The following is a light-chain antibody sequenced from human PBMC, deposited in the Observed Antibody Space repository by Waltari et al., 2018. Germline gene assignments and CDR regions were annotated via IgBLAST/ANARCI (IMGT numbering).Light chain of an antibody. CDR1: KLGDTH. CDR3: QAWDTTTGV. CDR2: QDN. J-gene: IGLJ2*01. V-gene: IGLV3-1*01. Sequence: SFELTQPTSVSVSPGQTASITCPGDKLGDTHVCWYQQKPGQSPVAVIYQDNRRPSGIPERFSGSNSGNTATLTISGTQAMDEADYFCQAWDTTTGVFGGGTKLTVL.